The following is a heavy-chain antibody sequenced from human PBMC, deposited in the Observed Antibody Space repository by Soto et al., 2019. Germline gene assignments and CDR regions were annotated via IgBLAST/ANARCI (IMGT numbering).Heavy chain of an antibody. CDR2: IYSGGST. Sequence: GGSLRLSCAASGFTVSSNYMSWVRQAPGKELEWVTVIYSGGSTYYADSVKSRFTISRDNSKNTLYLQKNSLRAEDTAEYYCAKENSYGYYSYYAMDVGGQGTRV. CDR1: GFTVSSNY. V-gene: IGHV3-66*01. J-gene: IGHJ6*02. CDR3: AKENSYGYYSYYAMDV. D-gene: IGHD5-18*01.